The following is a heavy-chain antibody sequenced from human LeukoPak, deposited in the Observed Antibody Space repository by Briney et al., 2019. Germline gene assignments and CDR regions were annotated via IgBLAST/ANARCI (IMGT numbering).Heavy chain of an antibody. CDR1: GVSISSSNSY. CDR3: ARDLGRVTMIDSAGGAFDI. D-gene: IGHD3-22*01. J-gene: IGHJ3*02. Sequence: SETLSLTCTVSGVSISSSNSYWGWIRQPPGKGLEWIGSIYYSGNTYYNASLKSQVSISIDTSKNQFSLKLSSVTAADTAVYYCARDLGRVTMIDSAGGAFDIWGQGTMVTVSS. V-gene: IGHV4-39*07. CDR2: IYYSGNT.